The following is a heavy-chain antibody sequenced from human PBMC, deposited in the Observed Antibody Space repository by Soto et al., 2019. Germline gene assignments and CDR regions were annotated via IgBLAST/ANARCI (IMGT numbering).Heavy chain of an antibody. CDR1: GYNFINYG. CDR2: ISVHNGNT. V-gene: IGHV1-18*01. D-gene: IGHD3-10*01. Sequence: ATVKVSCKASGYNFINYGITWVRQAPGQGLEWTGRISVHNGNTNYAQKLQGRVTMTTDTSTSTAYMELRSLRSDDTAVYYCVRDLDGSGSYYTDYWGPGTLVTVSS. CDR3: VRDLDGSGSYYTDY. J-gene: IGHJ4*02.